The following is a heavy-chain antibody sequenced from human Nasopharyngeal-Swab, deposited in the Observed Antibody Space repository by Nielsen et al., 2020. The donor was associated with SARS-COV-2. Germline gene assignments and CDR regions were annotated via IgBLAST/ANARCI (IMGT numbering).Heavy chain of an antibody. Sequence: GGSLRLSCAASGLTFSNAWMSWVRQAPGKGLEWVGRIKSKTDGGTTDYAAPVKGRFTISRDDSKNTLYLQMNSLKTEDTAVYYCTFYGSGSLGPAFDAFDIWGQGTMVTVSS. V-gene: IGHV3-15*01. CDR1: GLTFSNAW. CDR3: TFYGSGSLGPAFDAFDI. J-gene: IGHJ3*02. D-gene: IGHD3-10*01. CDR2: IKSKTDGGTT.